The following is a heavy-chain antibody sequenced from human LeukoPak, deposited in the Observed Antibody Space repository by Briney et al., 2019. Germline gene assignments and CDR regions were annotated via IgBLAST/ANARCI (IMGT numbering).Heavy chain of an antibody. J-gene: IGHJ6*03. CDR3: ARDDSSSFGYYYYMDV. Sequence: ASVKVSCKAFGGTFSSYAISWVRQALGQGLEWMGGIIPIFDTANYAQKFQGRVTITADESTSTAYMELSSLRSEDTAMYYCARDDSSSFGYYYYMDVWGKGTTVTVSS. V-gene: IGHV1-69*13. CDR2: IIPIFDTA. D-gene: IGHD6-13*01. CDR1: GGTFSSYA.